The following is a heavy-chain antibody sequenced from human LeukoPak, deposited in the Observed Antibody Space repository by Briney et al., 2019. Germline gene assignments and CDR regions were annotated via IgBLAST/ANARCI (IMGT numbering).Heavy chain of an antibody. J-gene: IGHJ4*02. CDR3: ARGPPNWGYDY. D-gene: IGHD7-27*01. CDR1: GYTFTSYD. V-gene: IGHV1-8*01. Sequence: ASVKVSCKASGYTFTSYDFNWVRQATGQRPERMGWMSPNSGDTGYAQKFQDRVTMTRNTSISTAYMELSSLRSDDTAVYYCARGPPNWGYDYWGPGTLVTVSS. CDR2: MSPNSGDT.